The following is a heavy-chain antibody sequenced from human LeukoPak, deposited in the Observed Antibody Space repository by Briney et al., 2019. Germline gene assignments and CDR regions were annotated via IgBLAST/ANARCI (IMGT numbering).Heavy chain of an antibody. V-gene: IGHV1-18*01. CDR1: GYTFTSYG. CDR2: ISAYNGNT. J-gene: IGHJ4*02. CDR3: ARIGYYDSSGYHFDY. D-gene: IGHD3-22*01. Sequence: ASVKVSCKASGYTFTSYGISWVRQAPGQGLEGMGWISAYNGNTNYAQKLQGRVTMTTDTSTSTAYMELRSLRSDDTAVYYCARIGYYDSSGYHFDYWGQGTLVTVSS.